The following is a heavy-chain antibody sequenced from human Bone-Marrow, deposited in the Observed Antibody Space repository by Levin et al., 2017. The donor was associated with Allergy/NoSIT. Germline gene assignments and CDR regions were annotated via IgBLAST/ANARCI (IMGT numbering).Heavy chain of an antibody. CDR1: GGSMKTYY. Sequence: GSLRLSCTVSGGSMKTYYWTWIRQPPGKGLEWIGYIYYSGNTNYNPSLKSRVTISVDTSKNQFSLELTSVTPADTAVYYCARGTITFWGVIVSGPWGQGTLVTVSS. D-gene: IGHD3-16*02. J-gene: IGHJ5*02. V-gene: IGHV4-59*01. CDR3: ARGTITFWGVIVSGP. CDR2: IYYSGNT.